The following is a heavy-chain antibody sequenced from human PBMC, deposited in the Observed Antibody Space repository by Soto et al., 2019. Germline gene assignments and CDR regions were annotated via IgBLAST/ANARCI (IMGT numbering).Heavy chain of an antibody. D-gene: IGHD3-10*01. J-gene: IGHJ4*02. CDR1: GYSFTTYA. CDR3: ARDRSPYYYGSGSYYPDPFDY. Sequence: QVQLVQSGAEVKKPGASVKVSCKASGYSFTTYAIHWVRQAPGQRLEWMGWINVGNGNKKYSQKFQGRVTITRDTSASTAYMELSSLRSEDTAVYYCARDRSPYYYGSGSYYPDPFDYWGQGTLVTVSS. CDR2: INVGNGNK. V-gene: IGHV1-3*01.